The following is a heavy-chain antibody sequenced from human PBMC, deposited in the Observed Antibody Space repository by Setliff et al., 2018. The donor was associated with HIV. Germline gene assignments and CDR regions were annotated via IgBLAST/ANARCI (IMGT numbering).Heavy chain of an antibody. CDR2: INAGNGNT. CDR3: ARAAGVPAVHTPFGYYYYMDV. D-gene: IGHD2-2*01. Sequence: ASVKVSCKASGFTFTDYSIHWVRQAPGQRLEWMGWINAGNGNTKYSQKFQGRVTITRDTSASTAYMELSSLRSEDTAVYYCARAAGVPAVHTPFGYYYYMDVWGKGTTVTVS. CDR1: GFTFTDYS. V-gene: IGHV1-3*01. J-gene: IGHJ6*03.